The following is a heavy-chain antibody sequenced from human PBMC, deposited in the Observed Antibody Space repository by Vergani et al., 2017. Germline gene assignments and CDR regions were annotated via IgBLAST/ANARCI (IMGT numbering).Heavy chain of an antibody. CDR1: GYTFTDYF. Sequence: QVQLVQSGAEVKKPGASVKVSCKASGYTFTDYFMPWVRQAPGQGLEWMGWINPNSGGTNYAQKFQGRVTMTRDTSISTAYMELSNLRSDDPAVYYCARVGTSSNRDYFDYWGQGTLVTVSS. CDR2: INPNSGGT. D-gene: IGHD2-2*01. CDR3: ARVGTSSNRDYFDY. J-gene: IGHJ4*02. V-gene: IGHV1-2*02.